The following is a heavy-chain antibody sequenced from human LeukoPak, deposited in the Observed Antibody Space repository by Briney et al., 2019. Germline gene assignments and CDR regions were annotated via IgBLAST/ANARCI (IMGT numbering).Heavy chain of an antibody. CDR3: ARGSSVTTGTTRRIYYGMDV. CDR2: INPNSGGT. CDR1: GYTFTGYY. J-gene: IGHJ6*02. V-gene: IGHV1-2*02. Sequence: GASVKVSCKASGYTFTGYYMHWVRPAPGQGLEWMGGINPNSGGTNYAQKFQGSVTMTRDTSISTAYMDLSRLRSDDTAVYYCARGSSVTTGTTRRIYYGMDVWGQGTTVTVSS. D-gene: IGHD1-1*01.